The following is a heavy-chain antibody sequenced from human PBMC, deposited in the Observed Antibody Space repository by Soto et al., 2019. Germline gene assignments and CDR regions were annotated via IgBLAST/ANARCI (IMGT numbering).Heavy chain of an antibody. V-gene: IGHV4-39*01. CDR3: ARHWAYCGGDCYSNSHFAY. CDR2: IYYSGST. CDR1: GGSISSSSYY. J-gene: IGHJ4*02. D-gene: IGHD2-21*02. Sequence: SETLSLTCTVSGGSISSSSYYWGWIRQPPGKGLEWIGSIYYSGSTYYNPSLKSRVTISVDTSKNQFSLKLSSVTAADTAVYYCARHWAYCGGDCYSNSHFAYWGQGTLVTVSS.